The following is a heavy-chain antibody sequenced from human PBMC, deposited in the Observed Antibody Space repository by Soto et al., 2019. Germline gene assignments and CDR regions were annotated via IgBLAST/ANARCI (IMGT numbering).Heavy chain of an antibody. D-gene: IGHD1-26*01. J-gene: IGHJ4*02. V-gene: IGHV4-34*01. CDR1: GGSLSGYY. CDR2: INHSGNT. CDR3: ARHHVRGRTIAGAAEF. Sequence: SETLSLTCAVYGGSLSGYYWSWIRQPPGKALEWLGEINHSGNTNYNPSLKSRVTISADTSKNQLFLNLSSVTAADTAMYYCARHHVRGRTIAGAAEFWGQGTLVTVSS.